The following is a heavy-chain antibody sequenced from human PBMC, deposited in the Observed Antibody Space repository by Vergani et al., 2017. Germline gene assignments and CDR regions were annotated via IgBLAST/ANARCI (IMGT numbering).Heavy chain of an antibody. J-gene: IGHJ4*02. D-gene: IGHD6-13*01. CDR3: ARGGSSSWYCDY. CDR1: GGSISSYY. CDR2: ICYSGST. V-gene: IGHV4-59*01. Sequence: QVQLQESGPGLVKPSETLSLTCTVSGGSISSYYWSWIRQPPGKGLEWIGYICYSGSTNYNPSLKSRVTISVDTSKNQFSLKLSSVTAADTAVYYCARGGSSSWYCDYWGQGTLVTVSS.